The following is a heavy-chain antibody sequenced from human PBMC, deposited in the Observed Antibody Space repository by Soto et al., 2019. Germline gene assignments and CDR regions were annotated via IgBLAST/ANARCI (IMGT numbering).Heavy chain of an antibody. CDR2: INPSGGST. Sequence: SGKVDAKGSGYTFTSHYMHWVRQAPGQGLEWMGIINPSGGSTSYAQKFQGRVTMTRDTSISTAYMELSSLRSEDTAVYYCATPIAVAGTWGQGTLVTVSS. J-gene: IGHJ4*02. V-gene: IGHV1-46*01. CDR1: GYTFTSHY. CDR3: ATPIAVAGT. D-gene: IGHD6-19*01.